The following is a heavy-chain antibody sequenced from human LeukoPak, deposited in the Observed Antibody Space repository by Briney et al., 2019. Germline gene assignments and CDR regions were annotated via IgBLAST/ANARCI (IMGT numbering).Heavy chain of an antibody. J-gene: IGHJ4*02. D-gene: IGHD3-22*01. CDR1: GFTFSTYS. CDR2: ISFSSRTI. V-gene: IGHV3-48*02. CDR3: VTSYDSRGYFTRDY. Sequence: GGSLRLSCAASGFTFSTYSMNWVRQAPGKGLEWISYISFSSRTIYYADSVRGRFTISRDNAKNSLYLHMDGLRDEDTAVYYCVTSYDSRGYFTRDYWGQGTLVTVSS.